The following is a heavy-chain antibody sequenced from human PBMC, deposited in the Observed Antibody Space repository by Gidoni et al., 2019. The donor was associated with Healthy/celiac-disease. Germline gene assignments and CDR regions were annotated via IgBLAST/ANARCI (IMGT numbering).Heavy chain of an antibody. D-gene: IGHD2-2*01. Sequence: QVQLVESGGGVVQPGRSLRLSCAASGFTFSSSGLHWVRQAPGKGLEWVAVIWYDGSNKYYAYSVKGRFTISRENSKNTRYLQMNSLRAEDTAVYYCARWAVVVPAARHYYGMDVWGQGTTVTVSS. J-gene: IGHJ6*02. CDR2: IWYDGSNK. CDR1: GFTFSSSG. V-gene: IGHV3-33*01. CDR3: ARWAVVVPAARHYYGMDV.